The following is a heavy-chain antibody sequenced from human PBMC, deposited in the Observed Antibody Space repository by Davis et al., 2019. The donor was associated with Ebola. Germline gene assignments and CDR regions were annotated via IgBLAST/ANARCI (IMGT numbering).Heavy chain of an antibody. Sequence: PGGSLRLSCAASGFTFSSYAMSWVRQAPGKGLEWVSAISGSGGSTYYADSVKGRFTISRDNAKNSLYLQMNSLRAEDTAVYYCARLRADFGVVKWGQGTLVTVSS. V-gene: IGHV3-23*01. CDR1: GFTFSSYA. CDR3: ARLRADFGVVK. D-gene: IGHD3-3*01. J-gene: IGHJ4*02. CDR2: ISGSGGST.